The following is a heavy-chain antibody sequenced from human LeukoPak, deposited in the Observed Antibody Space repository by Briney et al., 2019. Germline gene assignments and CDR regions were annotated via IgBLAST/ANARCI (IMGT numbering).Heavy chain of an antibody. CDR1: GGSISSYY. Sequence: SETLSLTCTVSGGSISSYYWTWIRQSPGKGLEWIGYIFHSGYTNYNPSLKSRVTISVDKSKNQFSLKLSSVTAADTAVYYCARGGEVIPDFDYWGQGTLVTVSS. V-gene: IGHV4-59*12. CDR3: ARGGEVIPDFDY. CDR2: IFHSGYT. D-gene: IGHD2-2*01. J-gene: IGHJ4*02.